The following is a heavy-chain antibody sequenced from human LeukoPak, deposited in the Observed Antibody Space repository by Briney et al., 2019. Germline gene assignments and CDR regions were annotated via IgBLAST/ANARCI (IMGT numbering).Heavy chain of an antibody. CDR1: GYTFTSYD. Sequence: ASVKVSCKASGYTFTSYDINWVRQATGQGLEWMGWMNPNSGNTGYAQKFQGRVTMTRNTSISIAYMELSSLRSEDTAVYYCARRRAMGIMITFGGALGYWGQGTLVTVSS. CDR3: ARRRAMGIMITFGGALGY. D-gene: IGHD3-16*01. CDR2: MNPNSGNT. V-gene: IGHV1-8*01. J-gene: IGHJ4*02.